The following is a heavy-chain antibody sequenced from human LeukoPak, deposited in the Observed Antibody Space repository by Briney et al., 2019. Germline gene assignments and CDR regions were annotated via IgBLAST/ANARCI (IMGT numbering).Heavy chain of an antibody. CDR1: GFSFSSYW. Sequence: GGSPRLSCAASGFSFSSYWMNWVRRAPGKGLEWLANIKEDGSKKYYADSVKGRLTISRDNSKNTLYLQMNSLRAEDTAVYYCARDPPVANYYYYGMDVWGQGTTVTVSS. CDR2: IKEDGSKK. V-gene: IGHV3-7*01. CDR3: ARDPPVANYYYYGMDV. D-gene: IGHD2-21*01. J-gene: IGHJ6*02.